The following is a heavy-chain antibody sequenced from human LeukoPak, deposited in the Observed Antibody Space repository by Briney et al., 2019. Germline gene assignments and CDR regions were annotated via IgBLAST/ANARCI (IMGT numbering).Heavy chain of an antibody. J-gene: IGHJ6*03. CDR2: INPNSGGT. D-gene: IGHD2-2*01. V-gene: IGHV1-2*02. Sequence: ASVKVSCKASGYTFTDSYMHWVRQAPGQGLEWMGWINPNSGGTNYAQKFQGRVTMTRDTSISTAYMELSRLRSDDTAVYYCARDIVVVPAAPEGYYYYYYMDVWGKGTTVTVSS. CDR1: GYTFTDSY. CDR3: ARDIVVVPAAPEGYYYYYYMDV.